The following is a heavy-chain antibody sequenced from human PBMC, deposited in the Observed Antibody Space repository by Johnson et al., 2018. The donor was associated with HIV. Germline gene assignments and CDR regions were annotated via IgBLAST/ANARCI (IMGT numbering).Heavy chain of an antibody. J-gene: IGHJ3*02. Sequence: EVQLVESGGGLVQPGGSLRLSCAASGFSVSSYYISWVRQAPGKGLEWVSVLFSGGSTYYADSVKGRFTISRDNSKNTLYLQMNSLRAEDTAVYYCAKVRVAAMIVVVSGRDAFDIWGQGTMVTVSS. CDR2: LFSGGST. V-gene: IGHV3-66*01. D-gene: IGHD3-22*01. CDR3: AKVRVAAMIVVVSGRDAFDI. CDR1: GFSVSSYY.